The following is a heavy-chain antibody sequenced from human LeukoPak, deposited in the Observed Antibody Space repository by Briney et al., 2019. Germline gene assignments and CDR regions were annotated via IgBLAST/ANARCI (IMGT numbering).Heavy chain of an antibody. Sequence: GGSLRLSCAASGFTFSSYGMHWVRQAPGKGLEWVAVISYDGSNKYYADSVKGRFTISRDNSKNTLYLQMNSLRAEDTAVYYCAKSAYYYDSSGLTPDAFDIWGQGTMVTVSS. CDR2: ISYDGSNK. D-gene: IGHD3-22*01. CDR1: GFTFSSYG. V-gene: IGHV3-30*18. J-gene: IGHJ3*02. CDR3: AKSAYYYDSSGLTPDAFDI.